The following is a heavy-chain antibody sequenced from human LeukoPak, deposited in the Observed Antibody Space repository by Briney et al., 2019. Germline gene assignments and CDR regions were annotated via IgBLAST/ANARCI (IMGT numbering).Heavy chain of an antibody. CDR3: AKDLRAYSSGWLFDY. J-gene: IGHJ4*02. D-gene: IGHD6-19*01. Sequence: GGSLRLSCEASGFTVSNNYMSWVRQAPGKGLEWVAVISYDGSNKYYADSVKGRFTISRDNSKNTLFLQMNSLRAEDTAVYYCAKDLRAYSSGWLFDYWGQGTLVTVSS. CDR2: ISYDGSNK. CDR1: GFTVSNNY. V-gene: IGHV3-30*18.